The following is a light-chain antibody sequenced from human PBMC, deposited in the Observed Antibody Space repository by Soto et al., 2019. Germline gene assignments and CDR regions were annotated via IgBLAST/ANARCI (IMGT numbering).Light chain of an antibody. V-gene: IGKV3D-15*01. CDR3: QQYNNWPRT. CDR2: DAS. Sequence: DIVMTQSPGTLSVSPGERATLFCRASQSVRSSLAWYQQKPGQAPRLLIYDASSRAAGSPARFSGSGSGTDFTLTISSLEPEDFAVYYCQQYNNWPRTFGQGTKVDIK. CDR1: QSVRSS. J-gene: IGKJ1*01.